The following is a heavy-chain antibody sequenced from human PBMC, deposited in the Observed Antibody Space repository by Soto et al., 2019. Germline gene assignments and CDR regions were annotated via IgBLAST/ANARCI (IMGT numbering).Heavy chain of an antibody. CDR3: ARSAPPIDY. CDR2: INAGNGNT. J-gene: IGHJ4*02. V-gene: IGHV1-3*01. Sequence: QVQLVQSGAEVKKPGASVKVSCKASGYIFTSYVMEWVRQAPGQRLEWMGWINAGNGNTKYSQKFQGRVTITRDTSANTGYMELSSLRSEDTAVYYCARSAPPIDYWGQGTLVTVSS. CDR1: GYIFTSYV.